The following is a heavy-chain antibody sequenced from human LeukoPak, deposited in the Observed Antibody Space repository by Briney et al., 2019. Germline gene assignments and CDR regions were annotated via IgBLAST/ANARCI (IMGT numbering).Heavy chain of an antibody. CDR1: GFTVSSNY. Sequence: PGGSLRLSRAASGFTVSSNYMSWVRQAPGKGLEWVSVIYSGGSTYYADSVKGRFTISRDNSKNTLYLQMNSLRAEDTAVYYCAGSYVIRSFDYWGQGTLVTVSS. V-gene: IGHV3-66*01. J-gene: IGHJ4*02. CDR2: IYSGGST. CDR3: AGSYVIRSFDY. D-gene: IGHD3-16*01.